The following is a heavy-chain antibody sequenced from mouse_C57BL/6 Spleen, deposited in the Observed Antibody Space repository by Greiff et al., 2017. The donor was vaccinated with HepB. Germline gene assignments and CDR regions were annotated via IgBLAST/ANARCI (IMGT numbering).Heavy chain of an antibody. CDR1: GFTFSSYG. V-gene: IGHV5-6*01. CDR3: ARLYYGSSPYAMDY. J-gene: IGHJ4*01. CDR2: ISSGGSYT. D-gene: IGHD1-1*01. Sequence: DVQLVESGGDLVKPGGSLKLSCAASGFTFSSYGMSWVRQTPDKRLEWVATISSGGSYTYYPDSVKGRFTISRDNAKNTLYLQMSSLKSEDTAMYYCARLYYGSSPYAMDYWGQGTSVTVSS.